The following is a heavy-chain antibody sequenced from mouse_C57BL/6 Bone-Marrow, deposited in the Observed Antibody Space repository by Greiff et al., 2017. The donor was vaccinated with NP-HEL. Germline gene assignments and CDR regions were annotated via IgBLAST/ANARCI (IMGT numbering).Heavy chain of an antibody. D-gene: IGHD2-3*01. CDR1: GYTFTSYW. J-gene: IGHJ1*03. CDR3: ARNYDGYPYWYFDV. CDR2: IDPSDSYT. V-gene: IGHV1-50*01. Sequence: QVQLQQPGAELVKPGASVKLSCKASGYTFTSYWMQWVKQRPGQGLEWIGEIDPSDSYTHYNQKFKGKATLTVDTSSSTAYMQLSSLTSEDSAVYYCARNYDGYPYWYFDVWGTGTTVTVSS.